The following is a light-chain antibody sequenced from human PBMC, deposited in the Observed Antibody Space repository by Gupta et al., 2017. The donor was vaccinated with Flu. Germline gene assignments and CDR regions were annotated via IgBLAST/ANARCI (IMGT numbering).Light chain of an antibody. CDR2: GAS. CDR3: QKYNTWPPRDS. V-gene: IGKV3-15*01. J-gene: IGKJ2*03. Sequence: GASTRATGIPARFSGSGSGTEFTLTISSLQSEDFAVYYCQKYNTWPPRDSFGQGTKLEIK.